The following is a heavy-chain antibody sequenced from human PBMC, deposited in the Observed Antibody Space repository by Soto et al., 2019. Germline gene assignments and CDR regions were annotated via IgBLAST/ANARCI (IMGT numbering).Heavy chain of an antibody. D-gene: IGHD2-2*01. CDR1: CGSFSGYY. Sequence: SETLSLTCAVYCGSFSGYYWTWIRQTPGKGLEWIGEIHHSGRTNYNPSLKSRVSISADTSKTQFSLNLTSVTAADTAVYYCARGECSSNYCFTRWALDIWGQGTVVTVSS. CDR2: IHHSGRT. J-gene: IGHJ3*02. V-gene: IGHV4-34*01. CDR3: ARGECSSNYCFTRWALDI.